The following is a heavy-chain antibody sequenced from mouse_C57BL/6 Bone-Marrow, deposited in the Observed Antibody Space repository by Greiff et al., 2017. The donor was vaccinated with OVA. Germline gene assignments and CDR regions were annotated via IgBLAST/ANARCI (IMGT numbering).Heavy chain of an antibody. Sequence: EVKLVESGGDLVKPGGSLKLSCAASGFTFSSYGMSWVRPTPDTRLEWVATISSGGSYTYYPDSVKGRFTISRDNAKNTLYLQMSSLKSEDTAMYYCARDSSDAMDYWGQGTSVTVSS. CDR2: ISSGGSYT. D-gene: IGHD3-2*02. CDR1: GFTFSSYG. J-gene: IGHJ4*01. V-gene: IGHV5-6*01. CDR3: ARDSSDAMDY.